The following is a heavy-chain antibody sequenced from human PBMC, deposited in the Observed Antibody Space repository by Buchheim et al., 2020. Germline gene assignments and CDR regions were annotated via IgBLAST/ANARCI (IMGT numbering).Heavy chain of an antibody. J-gene: IGHJ6*02. CDR2: ISGSGGST. CDR3: ASREGILWGVGGMDV. D-gene: IGHD3-10*01. CDR1: GFAFSSYS. V-gene: IGHV3-23*04. Sequence: EVQLVESGGGLVQPGGSLRLSCAASGFAFSSYSLNWVRQAPGKGLDWVSAISGSGGSTYYADSVKGRFTISRDNSKNTLYLQMNSLRAEDTAVYYCASREGILWGVGGMDVWGQGTT.